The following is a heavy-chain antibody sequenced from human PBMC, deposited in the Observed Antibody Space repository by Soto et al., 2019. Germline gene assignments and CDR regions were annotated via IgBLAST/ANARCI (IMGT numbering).Heavy chain of an antibody. J-gene: IGHJ6*02. Sequence: AAVKVSCKASGGTFSSYALSWVRQAPGQGLEWMGGIIPIFGTANYAQKFQGRVTITADESTSTAYMELSSLRSEDTAVYYCARHREGYYYGMDVWGQGTTVTVSS. CDR2: IIPIFGTA. V-gene: IGHV1-69*13. CDR3: ARHREGYYYGMDV. CDR1: GGTFSSYA.